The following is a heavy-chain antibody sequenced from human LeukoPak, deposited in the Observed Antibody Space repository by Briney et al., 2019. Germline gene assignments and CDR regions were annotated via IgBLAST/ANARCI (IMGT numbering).Heavy chain of an antibody. V-gene: IGHV1-2*06. Sequence: ASVKVSCKASGYTFTGYYMHWVRQAPGQGLEWMGRINPNSGGTNYAQKFQGRATMTRDTPISTAYMELSRLRSDDTAVYYCARDRDGYKPGGFDYWGQGTLVTVSS. D-gene: IGHD5-24*01. CDR1: GYTFTGYY. CDR2: INPNSGGT. J-gene: IGHJ4*02. CDR3: ARDRDGYKPGGFDY.